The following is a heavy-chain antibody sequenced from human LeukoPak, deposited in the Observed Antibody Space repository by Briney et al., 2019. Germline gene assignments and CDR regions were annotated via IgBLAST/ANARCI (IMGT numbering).Heavy chain of an antibody. J-gene: IGHJ4*02. CDR1: GYSISSGYY. CDR2: IYHSGST. D-gene: IGHD5-12*01. V-gene: IGHV4-38-2*02. CDR3: ARARSRLYYFDY. Sequence: PSETLSLTCTVSGYSISSGYYWGWIRQPPGKGLEWIGSIYHSGSTYDNPSLKSRVTISIDTSKNQFSLKLSSVTAADTAVYYCARARSRLYYFDYWGQGKLVTVSS.